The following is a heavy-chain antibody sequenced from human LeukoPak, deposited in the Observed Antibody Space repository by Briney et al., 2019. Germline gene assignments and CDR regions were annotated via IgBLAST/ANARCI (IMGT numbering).Heavy chain of an antibody. CDR3: ARAWAGYYDSSGYYISLGGYYYYYGMDV. V-gene: IGHV1-8*01. CDR1: GYTFTSYD. J-gene: IGHJ6*02. D-gene: IGHD3-22*01. Sequence: ASVKVSCKASGYTFTSYDINWVRQATGQGLEWMEWMNPNSGNTGYAQKFQGRVTMTRNTSISTAYMELSSLRSEDTAVYYCARAWAGYYDSSGYYISLGGYYYYYGMDVWGQGTTVTVSS. CDR2: MNPNSGNT.